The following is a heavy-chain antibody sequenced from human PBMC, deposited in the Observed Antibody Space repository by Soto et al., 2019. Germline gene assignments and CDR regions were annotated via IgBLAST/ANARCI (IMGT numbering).Heavy chain of an antibody. CDR1: GESISSSSYY. J-gene: IGHJ4*02. CDR3: ARQRTTVVTQAYFDH. CDR2: IYYSGRT. V-gene: IGHV4-39*01. Sequence: XETLSLTCIVAGESISSSSYYWGWIRQPPGKGLEWIGSIYYSGRTYYNPSFKSRVTISIDTSKNQFSLKLSSVTATDTAVYYCARQRTTVVTQAYFDHWGQGTLVTVSS. D-gene: IGHD2-21*02.